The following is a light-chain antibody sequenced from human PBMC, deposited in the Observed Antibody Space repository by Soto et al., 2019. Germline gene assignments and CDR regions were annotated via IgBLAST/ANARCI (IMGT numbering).Light chain of an antibody. CDR1: TGHSNYA. CDR3: QTWGTGTPYV. V-gene: IGLV4-69*01. Sequence: QSVLTQSPSASASLGASVKLTCTLSTGHSNYAIAWHQQQAEKGPRFLMKLNDDGSHIKGDVIPDRFSGSSSGAERYLTISSLQSEDEADYYCQTWGTGTPYVFGTGTKVTVL. J-gene: IGLJ1*01. CDR2: LNDDGSH.